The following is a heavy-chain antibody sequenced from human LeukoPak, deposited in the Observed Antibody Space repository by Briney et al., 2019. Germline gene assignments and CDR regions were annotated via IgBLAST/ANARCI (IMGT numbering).Heavy chain of an antibody. V-gene: IGHV1-8*01. CDR1: GYTFTSYD. CDR3: AREAMVRGVIIKAFDY. CDR2: MNPNSGNT. J-gene: IGHJ4*02. D-gene: IGHD3-10*01. Sequence: ASVKVSCKASGYTFTSYDINWVRQATGQGLEWMGWMNPNSGNTGYAQKFQGRVTMTRNTSISTVYMELSSLRSEDTAVYYCAREAMVRGVIIKAFDYWGQGTLVTVSS.